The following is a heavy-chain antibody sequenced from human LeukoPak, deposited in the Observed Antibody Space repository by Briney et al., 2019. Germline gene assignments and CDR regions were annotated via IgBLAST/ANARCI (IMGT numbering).Heavy chain of an antibody. D-gene: IGHD3-22*01. CDR1: GFTFSSYG. J-gene: IGHJ4*02. CDR3: AKDQQYYYDSSGLY. CDR2: ISYDGSNK. V-gene: IGHV3-30*18. Sequence: GGSLRLFCAASGFTFSSYGMHWVRQAPGKGLEWVAVISYDGSNKYYADSVKGRFTISRDNSKNTLYLQMNSLRAEDTAVYYCAKDQQYYYDSSGLYWGQGTLVTVSS.